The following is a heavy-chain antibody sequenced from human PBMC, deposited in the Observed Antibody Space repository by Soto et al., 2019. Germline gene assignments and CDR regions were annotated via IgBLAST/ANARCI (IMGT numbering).Heavy chain of an antibody. D-gene: IGHD1-26*01. J-gene: IGHJ4*02. CDR2: IYYSGST. CDR1: GGSINSYY. CDR3: ARRWGAAVDY. Sequence: QVQLQESGPGLVKPSETLSLTCTVSGGSINSYYWSWIRQPPGKGLEWIGYIYYSGSTNYNPSLKSRVTISVDPAKNQCSLKLSSVTAADTAVYYCARRWGAAVDYWGQGTLVTVSS. V-gene: IGHV4-59*08.